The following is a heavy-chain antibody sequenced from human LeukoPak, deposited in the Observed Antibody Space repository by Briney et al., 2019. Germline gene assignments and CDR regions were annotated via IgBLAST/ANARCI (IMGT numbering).Heavy chain of an antibody. CDR2: ISGSATSK. V-gene: IGHV3-23*01. D-gene: IGHD6-19*01. CDR1: GFTFSNYA. J-gene: IGHJ4*02. Sequence: GGSLRLSCATSGFTFSNYAMSWVRQAPGKGLEWISGISGSATSKYYADSVKGRFTISRDNSKSTLYVQMNSLRAEDTAVYYCAKEFSSGWYGTFDYWGQGILVTVSS. CDR3: AKEFSSGWYGTFDY.